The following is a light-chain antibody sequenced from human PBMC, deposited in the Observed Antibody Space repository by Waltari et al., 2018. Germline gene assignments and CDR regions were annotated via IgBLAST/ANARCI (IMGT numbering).Light chain of an antibody. Sequence: QSALTQPPSASGSPGQSVPSSCPGTSSHVGGYNYVPWYQQHPGKSPKLMIYEVSKRPSGVPDRFSGSKSGNTASLTVSGLQAEDEADYYCSSYAGSNNLGVFGGGTKLTVL. CDR1: SSHVGGYNY. CDR3: SSYAGSNNLGV. V-gene: IGLV2-8*01. J-gene: IGLJ3*02. CDR2: EVS.